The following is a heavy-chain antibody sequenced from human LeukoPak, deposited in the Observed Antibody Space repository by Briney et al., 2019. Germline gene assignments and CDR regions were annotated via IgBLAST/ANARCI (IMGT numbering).Heavy chain of an antibody. Sequence: ASVKVSCKASGYTFTSYGISWVRQAPGQGLEWMGWMNPNSGNTGYAQKFQGRVTITRNTSISTAYMELSSLRSEDTAVYYCARGPYYYDSSGFDYWGQGTLVTVSS. D-gene: IGHD3-22*01. CDR3: ARGPYYYDSSGFDY. CDR2: MNPNSGNT. J-gene: IGHJ4*02. V-gene: IGHV1-8*03. CDR1: GYTFTSYG.